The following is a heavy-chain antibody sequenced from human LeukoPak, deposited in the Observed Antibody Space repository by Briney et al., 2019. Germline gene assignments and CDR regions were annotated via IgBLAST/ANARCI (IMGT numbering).Heavy chain of an antibody. V-gene: IGHV4-38-2*02. CDR3: ARVEYFDSSGYYTFDY. D-gene: IGHD3-22*01. Sequence: SESLSFTCTVSGYSISSGSYWGWIRQPPGKGPEWIGSIHHSGSTHYNPSLKSRVTISVDTSNNQFSLKLSSVTAADTAVYYCARVEYFDSSGYYTFDYWGQGTLVTVSS. CDR1: GYSISSGSY. CDR2: IHHSGST. J-gene: IGHJ4*02.